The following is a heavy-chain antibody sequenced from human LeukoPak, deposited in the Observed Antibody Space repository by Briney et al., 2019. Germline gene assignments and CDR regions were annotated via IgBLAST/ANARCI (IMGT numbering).Heavy chain of an antibody. J-gene: IGHJ5*02. CDR3: ARRRSDSSGFYWFDP. CDR1: GYTFTSYG. CDR2: ISAYNGNT. D-gene: IGHD3-22*01. Sequence: ASVKVSCKASGYTFTSYGISWVRQAPGQGLEWMGWISAYNGNTNYARKLQGRVTMTTDTSTSTAYMELRSLRSDDTAVYYCARRRSDSSGFYWFDPWGQGTLVTVSS. V-gene: IGHV1-18*01.